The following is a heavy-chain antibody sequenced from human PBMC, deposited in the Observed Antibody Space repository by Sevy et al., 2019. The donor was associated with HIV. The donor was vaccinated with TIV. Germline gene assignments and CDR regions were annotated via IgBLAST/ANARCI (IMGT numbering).Heavy chain of an antibody. CDR3: AREYCGGDCYFDY. V-gene: IGHV1-69*13. CDR1: GGTFSSYA. Sequence: ASVKVSCKASGGTFSSYAISWVRQAPGQGLEWMGGIIPIFGTANYAQKFQGRVTITADESTSTAYMELSSLRSEDTAVYYCAREYCGGDCYFDYWGQRTLVTVSS. J-gene: IGHJ4*02. D-gene: IGHD2-21*02. CDR2: IIPIFGTA.